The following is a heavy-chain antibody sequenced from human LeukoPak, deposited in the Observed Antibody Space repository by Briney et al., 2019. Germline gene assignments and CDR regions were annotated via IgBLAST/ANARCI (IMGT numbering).Heavy chain of an antibody. CDR1: GGTFSSYA. J-gene: IGHJ4*02. V-gene: IGHV1-69*06. D-gene: IGHD5-12*01. CDR3: ARGRSGYDSVDY. CDR2: IIPIFGTA. Sequence: SVKVSCKASGGTFSSYAISWVRQAPGQGLEWMGGIIPIFGTANYAQKFQGRVTITAYKSTSTAYMELSSLRSEDTAVYYCARGRSGYDSVDYWGQGTLVTVSS.